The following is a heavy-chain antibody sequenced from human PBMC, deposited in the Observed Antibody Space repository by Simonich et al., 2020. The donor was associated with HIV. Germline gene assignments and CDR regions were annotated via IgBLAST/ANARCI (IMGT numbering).Heavy chain of an antibody. V-gene: IGHV3-74*01. CDR1: GFIFNNYW. CDR2: INSDGSST. J-gene: IGHJ3*02. D-gene: IGHD3-22*01. CDR3: AREMIGADAFDI. Sequence: EYGGDLVQPGGSLRLSCAASGFIFNNYWIHWVRQAPGKGLVWVARINSDGSSTTYADSVKGRFSISRDNAKNSLYLQMNNLRVEDTAMYFCAREMIGADAFDIWGQGTMVTVSS.